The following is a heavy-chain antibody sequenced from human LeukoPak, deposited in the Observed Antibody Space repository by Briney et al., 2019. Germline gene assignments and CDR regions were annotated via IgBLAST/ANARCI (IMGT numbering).Heavy chain of an antibody. Sequence: SETLSLTCAVSGYSIGSGYYWGWIRQPPGKGLEWIGSIYQIGSTYFNPSLKRRVTISADTSTNQFSLKMSSVTAADTAVYSCARQDFYPSRSSGYFDYWGQGTLVTVSS. CDR2: IYQIGST. CDR3: ARQDFYPSRSSGYFDY. V-gene: IGHV4-38-2*01. J-gene: IGHJ4*02. D-gene: IGHD6-13*01. CDR1: GYSIGSGYY.